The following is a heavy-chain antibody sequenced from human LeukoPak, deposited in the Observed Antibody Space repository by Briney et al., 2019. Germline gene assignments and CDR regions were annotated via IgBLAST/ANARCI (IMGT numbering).Heavy chain of an antibody. Sequence: PGGSVRLPCTASGFLYRGLYIIWARQAPGGGLEWVGNIKGDGSVQDYVDSVKGRFTISRDNAKNSSYLQMNNLRVDDTAVYCVGQLLRAVWGKGTTVTVSS. D-gene: IGHD2-2*01. CDR1: GFLYRGLY. CDR3: GQLLRAV. J-gene: IGHJ6*03. V-gene: IGHV3-7*01. CDR2: IKGDGSVQ.